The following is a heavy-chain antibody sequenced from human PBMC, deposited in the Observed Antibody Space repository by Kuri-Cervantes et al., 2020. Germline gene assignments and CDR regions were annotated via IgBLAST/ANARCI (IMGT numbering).Heavy chain of an antibody. Sequence: KVSCKGSGYSFTTYWIGWVRQTPEKGLEWMGIIYPGDSDARYSPSFQGRVAISADKSIGTAYLQWSSLKASDTAVYYCARQASYYYYMDVWGKGTMVTVSS. CDR2: IYPGDSDA. V-gene: IGHV5-51*01. CDR1: GYSFTTYW. J-gene: IGHJ6*03. CDR3: ARQASYYYYMDV.